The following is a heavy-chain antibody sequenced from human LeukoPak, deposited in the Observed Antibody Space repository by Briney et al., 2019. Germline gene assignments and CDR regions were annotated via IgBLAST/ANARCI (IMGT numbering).Heavy chain of an antibody. J-gene: IGHJ4*02. CDR1: GGSISSSSYY. V-gene: IGHV4-39*01. D-gene: IGHD3-3*01. CDR2: IYYSGST. Sequence: SETLSLTCTVSGGSISSSSYYWGWIRRPPGKGLEWIGSIYYSGSTDYNPSLKSRVTISIDTTKNQLSLNLSSVTAADTAVYYCARQNFGVIKPFDYWGQGTLVTVSS. CDR3: ARQNFGVIKPFDY.